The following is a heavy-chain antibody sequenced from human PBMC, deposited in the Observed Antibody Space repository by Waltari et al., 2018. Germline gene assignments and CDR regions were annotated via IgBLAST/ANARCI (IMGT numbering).Heavy chain of an antibody. J-gene: IGHJ6*02. CDR1: GFTLSTHS. D-gene: IGHD2-15*01. V-gene: IGHV3-48*01. Sequence: EVKLVESGGGLVQPGGSLRLSCAVSGFTLSTHSMNWVRQGPGKGLEWVSYFSSNSDSINYADSVKGRFTISRDNAKNSLHLQMNSQRAEDTAIYYCAREAWYGNYFHYGMDVWGRGTTVTVSS. CDR2: FSSNSDSI. CDR3: AREAWYGNYFHYGMDV.